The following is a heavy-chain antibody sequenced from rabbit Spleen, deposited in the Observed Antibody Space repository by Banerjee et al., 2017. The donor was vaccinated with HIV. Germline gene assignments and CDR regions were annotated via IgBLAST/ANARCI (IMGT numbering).Heavy chain of an antibody. J-gene: IGHJ4*01. Sequence: QEQLVESRGGLVKPGGSLTLTCTASGFSFSSSYYMCWVRQAPGKGLECIACIYGDRSGSTYYANWAKGRFTISRTSSTTVTLEMTSLTAADTATYFCARGYSDIYFNLWGPGTLVTVS. CDR3: ARGYSDIYFNL. CDR1: GFSFSSSYY. V-gene: IGHV1S45*01. D-gene: IGHD1-1*01. CDR2: IYGDRSGST.